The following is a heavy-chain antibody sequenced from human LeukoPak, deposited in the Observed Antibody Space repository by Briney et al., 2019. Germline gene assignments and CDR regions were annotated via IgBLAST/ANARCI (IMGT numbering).Heavy chain of an antibody. Sequence: GGSLRLSCAASGFIFSSCAMHWVRQAPGKGLEWVALISHDGSNKNYADSVKGRFTISRDKSKNTLYLQMDSLRAEDTAVYYCARPPSPDTSVWPGRLGFWGQGTLVTVSS. J-gene: IGHJ1*01. V-gene: IGHV3-30-3*01. CDR1: GFIFSSCA. CDR3: ARPPSPDTSVWPGRLGF. D-gene: IGHD5/OR15-5a*01. CDR2: ISHDGSNK.